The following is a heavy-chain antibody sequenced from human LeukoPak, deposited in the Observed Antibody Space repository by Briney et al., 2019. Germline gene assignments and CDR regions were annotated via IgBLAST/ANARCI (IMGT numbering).Heavy chain of an antibody. CDR1: GFTFSSYG. D-gene: IGHD4-17*01. CDR2: ISGSGGST. CDR3: AKGFRGDYASIDYYYYYMDV. J-gene: IGHJ6*03. V-gene: IGHV3-23*01. Sequence: PGGSLRLSCAASGFTFSSYGMSWVRQAPGKGLEWVSAISGSGGSTYYADSVKGRFTISRDNSKNTLYLQMNSLRAEDTAVYYCAKGFRGDYASIDYYYYYMDVWGKGTTVTVSS.